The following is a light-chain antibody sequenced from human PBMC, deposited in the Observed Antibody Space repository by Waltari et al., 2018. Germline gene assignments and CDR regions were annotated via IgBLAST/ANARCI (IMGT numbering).Light chain of an antibody. Sequence: QSALTQPASVSGSPGQSITISCTGTSGDIGAYSYVTWYQHHPGEVPKLILYDVAERPSGVSNRFSGSKSGNTASLTVSGLQAEDEALYYCSAYTSRGTLKFGGGTRVTVL. V-gene: IGLV2-14*03. CDR3: SAYTSRGTLK. J-gene: IGLJ2*01. CDR1: SGDIGAYSY. CDR2: DVA.